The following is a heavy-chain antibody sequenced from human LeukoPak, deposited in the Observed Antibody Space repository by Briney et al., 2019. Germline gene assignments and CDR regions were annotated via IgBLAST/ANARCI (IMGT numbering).Heavy chain of an antibody. CDR1: GFTFSRYA. V-gene: IGHV3-30-3*01. CDR2: ILHDGSRK. D-gene: IGHD3-22*01. J-gene: IGHJ4*02. Sequence: PGGPLRLSCAASGFTFSRYAIHWVRQAPGKGLEWVAVILHDGSRKNYADSVKGRSTISRDNSKNTVYLQMNSLRAEDTALYYCARDGYYDFSSLYYFDYWGQGALVTVSS. CDR3: ARDGYYDFSSLYYFDY.